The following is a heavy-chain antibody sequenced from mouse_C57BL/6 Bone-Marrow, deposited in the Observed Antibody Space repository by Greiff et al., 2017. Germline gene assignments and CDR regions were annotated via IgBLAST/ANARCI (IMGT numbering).Heavy chain of an antibody. CDR2: IDPANGNT. V-gene: IGHV14-3*01. D-gene: IGHD2-2*01. Sequence: VQLKESVAELVRPGASVKLSCTASGFNIKNTYMHWVKQRPEQGLEWIGKIDPANGNTKYAPKFQGKATMTADTSSNTAYLQLSSLTSEDTAIYYCHYGYDIAYWGQGTLVTVSA. CDR3: HYGYDIAY. CDR1: GFNIKNTY. J-gene: IGHJ3*01.